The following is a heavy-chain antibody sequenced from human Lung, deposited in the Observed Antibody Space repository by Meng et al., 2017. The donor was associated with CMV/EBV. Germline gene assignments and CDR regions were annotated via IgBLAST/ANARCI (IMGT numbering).Heavy chain of an antibody. CDR3: AKVPCSSTSCYPYYLDY. CDR1: GFSFSSFA. V-gene: IGHV3-33*06. J-gene: IGHJ4*02. D-gene: IGHD2-2*01. Sequence: SLKISCAASGFSFSSFAMHWVRQAPGKGMGWVAVIWFDGRFKFYGDSVQGRFTISRDNSKNILYLEMNNLRAEDTAVYYCAKVPCSSTSCYPYYLDYWGQGXLVTVSS. CDR2: IWFDGRFK.